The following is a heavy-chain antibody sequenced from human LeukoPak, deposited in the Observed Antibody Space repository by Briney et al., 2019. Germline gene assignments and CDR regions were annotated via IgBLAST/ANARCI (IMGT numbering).Heavy chain of an antibody. CDR3: ARDAGGLRYFDWLSPPPTDY. CDR1: GYTFTSYG. CDR2: ISAYNGNT. V-gene: IGHV1-18*01. D-gene: IGHD3-9*01. J-gene: IGHJ4*02. Sequence: WASVKVSCKASGYTFTSYGISWVRQAPGQGLEWMGWISAYNGNTNYAQKLQGRVTMTTDTSTSTAYMELRSLRSDDTAVYYCARDAGGLRYFDWLSPPPTDYWGQGTLVTVSS.